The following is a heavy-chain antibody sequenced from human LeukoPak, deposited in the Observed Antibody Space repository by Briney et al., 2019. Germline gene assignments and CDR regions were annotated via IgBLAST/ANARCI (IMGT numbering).Heavy chain of an antibody. D-gene: IGHD7-27*01. V-gene: IGHV4-39*02. Sequence: SETLSLTCTVSGGSISTTTYYWGWIRQPPGKGLEWIGGMYYSGSTYYNPSLKSRVTMSVDTSRNQFSLKLSSVTAADTAVYYCARELGIKGAFDIWGQGTVVTVSS. CDR1: GGSISTTTYY. J-gene: IGHJ3*02. CDR3: ARELGIKGAFDI. CDR2: MYYSGST.